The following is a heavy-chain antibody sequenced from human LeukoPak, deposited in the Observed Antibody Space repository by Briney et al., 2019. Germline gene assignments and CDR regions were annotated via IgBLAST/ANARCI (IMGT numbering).Heavy chain of an antibody. D-gene: IGHD2-2*01. Sequence: GGSLRLSCAASGFTFSSYGMHWVRQAPGKGLEWVAFIRYDGSNKYYADSVKGRFTISRENAKNSLYLQMTSLRAEDTAVYYCARDYNYCSSDRCYDAFDIWGQGTMVTVSS. V-gene: IGHV3-30*02. J-gene: IGHJ3*02. CDR2: IRYDGSNK. CDR3: ARDYNYCSSDRCYDAFDI. CDR1: GFTFSSYG.